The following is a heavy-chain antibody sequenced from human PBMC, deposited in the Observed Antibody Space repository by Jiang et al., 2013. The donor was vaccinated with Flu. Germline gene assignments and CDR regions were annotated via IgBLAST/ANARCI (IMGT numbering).Heavy chain of an antibody. J-gene: IGHJ4*02. V-gene: IGHV4-61*02. CDR2: IYTIGST. CDR3: ATSGYYDSTRDY. D-gene: IGHD3-22*01. Sequence: KGLEWIGRIYTIGSTNYNPSLKSRVTISVDTSKNQFSLKLSSVTAADTAVYYCATSGYYDSTRDYWGQGTLVTVSS.